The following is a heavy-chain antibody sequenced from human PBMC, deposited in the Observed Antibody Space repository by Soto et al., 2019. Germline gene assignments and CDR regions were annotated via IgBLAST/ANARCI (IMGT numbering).Heavy chain of an antibody. V-gene: IGHV1-18*01. CDR3: ARDAAIGMNDY. J-gene: IGHJ4*02. CDR1: GYTFTSYG. Sequence: QVQLVQSGAEVKKPGASVKVSCKASGYTFTSYGISWVRQAPGPGLEWMGWISAYNGNKKYAQKVQGRFTMTTATSTTTAYMEVRSLRHDDPAVYYCARDAAIGMNDYWGQGTLVTVSS. CDR2: ISAYNGNK. D-gene: IGHD1-20*01.